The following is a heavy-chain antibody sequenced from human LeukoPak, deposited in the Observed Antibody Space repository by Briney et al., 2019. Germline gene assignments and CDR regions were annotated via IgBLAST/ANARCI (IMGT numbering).Heavy chain of an antibody. CDR1: GFTLSSSG. D-gene: IGHD2-2*01. CDR3: AKDLDCSSSSCGAFDM. V-gene: IGHV3-23*01. Sequence: PGGSLRLSCAASGFTLSSSGMHWVRQAPGKGLEWVSGISPSGTNTYHANSVKGRFTISRDNPKNTLYLQMNSLRADDTAIYYCAKDLDCSSSSCGAFDMWGQGTMVTVSS. J-gene: IGHJ3*02. CDR2: ISPSGTNT.